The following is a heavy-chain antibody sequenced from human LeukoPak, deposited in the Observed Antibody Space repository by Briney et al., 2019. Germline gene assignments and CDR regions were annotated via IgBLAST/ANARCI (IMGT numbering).Heavy chain of an antibody. CDR3: ARALDSRSIRHQAFEE. D-gene: IGHD3-22*01. CDR1: GFTFSNYW. CDR2: IKQDESEK. Sequence: GGSLRLSCSASGFTFSNYWMSWVRQAPGKGLEWVANIKQDESEKYYVDSVKGRFTISRDNAKSSLYLQMNSLRAEDTAVYYCARALDSRSIRHQAFEEWGQGTLVTVSS. J-gene: IGHJ4*02. V-gene: IGHV3-7*01.